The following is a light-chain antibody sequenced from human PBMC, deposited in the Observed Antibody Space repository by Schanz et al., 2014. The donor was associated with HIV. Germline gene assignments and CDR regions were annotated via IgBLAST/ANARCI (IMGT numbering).Light chain of an antibody. J-gene: IGKJ3*01. CDR1: QSVSSN. Sequence: ETVMTQSPATLSVSPGERATLSCRASQSVSSNLAWYQQKSGQAPTLLIYAASSRASGIPDRFSGSGSGADFTLTISGLEPEDFAVYYCHHYGGSFGPGTTVDYK. CDR2: AAS. V-gene: IGKV3-20*01. CDR3: HHYGGS.